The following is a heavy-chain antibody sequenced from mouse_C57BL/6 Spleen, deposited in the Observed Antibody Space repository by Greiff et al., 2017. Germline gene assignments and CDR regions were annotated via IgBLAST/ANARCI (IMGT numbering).Heavy chain of an antibody. CDR1: GFTFSDYY. CDR3: ARDGYYGSSYGFAY. D-gene: IGHD1-1*01. J-gene: IGHJ3*01. V-gene: IGHV5-16*01. CDR2: INYDGSST. Sequence: DVQLVESEGGLVQPGSSMKLSCTASGFTFSDYYMAWVRQVPEKGLEWVANINYDGSSTYYLDSLKSRFIISRDNAKNILYLQMSSLKSEDTATYYCARDGYYGSSYGFAYWGQGTLVTVSA.